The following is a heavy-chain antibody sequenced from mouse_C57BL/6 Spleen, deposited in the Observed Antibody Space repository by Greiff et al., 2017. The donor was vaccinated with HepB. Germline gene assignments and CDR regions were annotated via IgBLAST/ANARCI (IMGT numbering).Heavy chain of an antibody. D-gene: IGHD2-3*01. J-gene: IGHJ3*01. CDR3: TRDPYDGYSAWFAY. V-gene: IGHV5-9-1*02. Sequence: EVHLVESGEGLVKPGGSLKLSCAASGFTFSSYAMSWVRQTPEKRLEWVAYISSGGDYIYYADTVKGRFTISRDNARNTLYLQMSSLKSEDTAMYYCTRDPYDGYSAWFAYWGQGTLVTVSA. CDR2: ISSGGDYI. CDR1: GFTFSSYA.